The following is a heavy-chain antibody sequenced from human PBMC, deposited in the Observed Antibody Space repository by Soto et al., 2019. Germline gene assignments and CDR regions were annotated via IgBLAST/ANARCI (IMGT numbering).Heavy chain of an antibody. Sequence: QVQLVQSGAEVKKPGSSVKVSCKASGGTFSSYTISWVRRAPGQGLEWMGRIIPILAIANYAQKSQGRVTITAYKSTSTAYMELSSLRSEYTAVYYCASIAARPAHPEYFQHWGQGTLVTVSS. D-gene: IGHD6-6*01. CDR2: IIPILAIA. V-gene: IGHV1-69*02. CDR3: ASIAARPAHPEYFQH. CDR1: GGTFSSYT. J-gene: IGHJ1*01.